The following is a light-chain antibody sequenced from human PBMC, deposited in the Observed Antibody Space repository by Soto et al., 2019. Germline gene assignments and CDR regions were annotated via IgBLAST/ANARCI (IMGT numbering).Light chain of an antibody. CDR2: GAS. V-gene: IGKV3-20*01. CDR1: QSVSSSY. Sequence: EIVLTQSPGTLSLSPGERATLSCRASQSVSSSYFAWYQQKPGQAPRLPIYGASSRATGIPDRFSGSGSGTDFTLTISRLEPEYFAVYYCQQYGSSPLTFGGGTKVEIK. CDR3: QQYGSSPLT. J-gene: IGKJ4*01.